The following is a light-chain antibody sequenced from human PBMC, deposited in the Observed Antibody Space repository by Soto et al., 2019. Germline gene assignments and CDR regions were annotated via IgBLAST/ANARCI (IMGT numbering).Light chain of an antibody. V-gene: IGKV1-9*01. CDR3: QQLNSYPRT. J-gene: IGKJ1*01. CDR1: QGISSY. Sequence: DIQLTKSPSFLSASVGDRVTITCRASQGISSYLAWYQQKPGKAPKLLIYAASTLQSGVPSRFSGSGSGTEFTLTISSLQPQDFATYYCQQLNSYPRTFGQRSKVDI. CDR2: AAS.